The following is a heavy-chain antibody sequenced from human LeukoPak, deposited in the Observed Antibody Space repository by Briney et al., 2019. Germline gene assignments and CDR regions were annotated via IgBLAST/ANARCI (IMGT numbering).Heavy chain of an antibody. D-gene: IGHD6-19*01. V-gene: IGHV3-74*01. CDR3: ARVINSGWLGELSD. J-gene: IGHJ1*01. CDR2: INSDGSST. CDR1: GFTFSTYW. Sequence: PGGSLRLSCAASGFTFSTYWMHWVRQAPAKGLVWVSRINSDGSSTTYADSVKGRFTLSRDNAKKTLYLQLNSLRDEDTAVYYCARVINSGWLGELSDWGQGALVTVSS.